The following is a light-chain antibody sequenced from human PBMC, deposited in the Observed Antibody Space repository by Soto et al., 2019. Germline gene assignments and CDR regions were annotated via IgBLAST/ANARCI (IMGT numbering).Light chain of an antibody. V-gene: IGLV1-40*01. CDR1: DSNIGAGYD. CDR2: GNI. J-gene: IGLJ3*02. Sequence: QSVLTQPPSVSGAPGQRVTISCTGRDSNIGAGYDVQWYQQLPGTAPKLLIYGNINRPSGVPDRFSGFKSGTSASLAITGLQAEDEADYYCQSYDSSLSGWVFGGGTKVTVL. CDR3: QSYDSSLSGWV.